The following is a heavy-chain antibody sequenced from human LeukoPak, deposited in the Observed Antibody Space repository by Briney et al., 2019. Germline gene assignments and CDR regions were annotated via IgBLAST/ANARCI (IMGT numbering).Heavy chain of an antibody. V-gene: IGHV3-21*01. CDR2: ISGRNNYI. CDR3: ARVPGDY. J-gene: IGHJ4*02. CDR1: GFTFSSYS. Sequence: GGSLRLSCAASGFTFSSYSMNWVRQAPGKGLEWVSSISGRNNYIYYADSVKGRFTISRDNAKNSLYLQMNGLRAEDTAVYYCARVPGDYWGQGIPVTVSS.